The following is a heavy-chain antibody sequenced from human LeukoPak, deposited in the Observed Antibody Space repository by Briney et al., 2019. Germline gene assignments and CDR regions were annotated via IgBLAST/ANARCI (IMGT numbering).Heavy chain of an antibody. CDR3: ATRRDYDSSGSQTQTSRYNWFDP. CDR2: ISAYNGNT. D-gene: IGHD3-22*01. J-gene: IGHJ5*02. Sequence: ASVKVSCKASGYTFTSYGISWVRQAPGQGLEWMGWISAYNGNTNYAQKLQGRVTMTTDTSTSTAYMELRSLRSDDTAVYYCATRRDYDSSGSQTQTSRYNWFDPWGQGTLVTVFS. V-gene: IGHV1-18*01. CDR1: GYTFTSYG.